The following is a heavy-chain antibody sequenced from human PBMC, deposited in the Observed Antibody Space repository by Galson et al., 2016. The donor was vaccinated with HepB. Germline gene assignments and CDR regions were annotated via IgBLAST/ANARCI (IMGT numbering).Heavy chain of an antibody. J-gene: IGHJ6*02. V-gene: IGHV3-30*18. CDR1: GLTFSSYA. CDR3: GKDGGLLWLGESTHYGIDV. CDR2: ISFDGSNK. Sequence: SLRLSCAVSGLTFSSYAMYWVRQAPGKGLEWVAVISFDGSNKYETDSVKGRFSISRDNSKNTLYLQMDSLRAEDTAMYYCGKDGGLLWLGESTHYGIDVWGQGTTVTVSS. D-gene: IGHD3-10*01.